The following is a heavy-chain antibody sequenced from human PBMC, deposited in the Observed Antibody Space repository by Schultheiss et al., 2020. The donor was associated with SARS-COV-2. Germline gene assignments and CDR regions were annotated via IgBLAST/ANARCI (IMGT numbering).Heavy chain of an antibody. D-gene: IGHD3-16*01. CDR3: ARAGEGRYYYYGMDV. Sequence: GGSLRLSCVTSGFTFSSHAMSWVRQTPGKGLEWVSGISGSGGATYYADSVKGRFTISRDNAKNTLYLQMNSLRAEDTAVYYCARAGEGRYYYYGMDVWGQGTTVTVSS. J-gene: IGHJ6*02. CDR2: ISGSGGAT. CDR1: GFTFSSHA. V-gene: IGHV3-23*01.